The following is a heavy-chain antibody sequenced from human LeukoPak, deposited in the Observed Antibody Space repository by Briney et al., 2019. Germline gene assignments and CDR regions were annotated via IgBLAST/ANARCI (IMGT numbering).Heavy chain of an antibody. J-gene: IGHJ4*02. CDR2: MNPNSGDT. V-gene: IGHV1-8*03. Sequence: GASVKVSCKASGYTFTSHDINWVRQATGQGLEWMGWMNPNSGDTGYAQKFQGRVTITRNTSISTAYMELSSLRSEDTAVYYCARELRVAVAGHFDYWGQGTLVTVSS. CDR3: ARELRVAVAGHFDY. D-gene: IGHD2-15*01. CDR1: GYTFTSHD.